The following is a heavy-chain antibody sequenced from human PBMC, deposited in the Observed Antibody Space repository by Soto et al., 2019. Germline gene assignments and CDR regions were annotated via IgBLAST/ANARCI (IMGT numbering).Heavy chain of an antibody. D-gene: IGHD3-3*01. J-gene: IGHJ6*02. V-gene: IGHV3-30-3*01. CDR2: ISYDGSNK. CDR3: ARDNHDFWSGYYRDYYYYGMDV. Sequence: GGSLRLSCAASGFTFSSYAMHWVRQAPGKGLEWVAVISYDGSNKYYADSVKGRFTISRDNSKNTLYLQMNSLRAEDTAVYYCARDNHDFWSGYYRDYYYYGMDVWGQGTTVTVSS. CDR1: GFTFSSYA.